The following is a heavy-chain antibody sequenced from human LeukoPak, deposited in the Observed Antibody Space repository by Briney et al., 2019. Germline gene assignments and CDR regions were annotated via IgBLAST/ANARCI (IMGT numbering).Heavy chain of an antibody. D-gene: IGHD3-22*01. Sequence: SETLSLTCTVSGGSISSYYWSWIRQPPGKGLEWIGYIYYSGSTNYNPSLKSRVTISVDTSKNQFSLKLSSVTAADTAVYYCARHPLYDSSGDWGQGTLVTVSS. J-gene: IGHJ4*02. CDR2: IYYSGST. CDR1: GGSISSYY. CDR3: ARHPLYDSSGD. V-gene: IGHV4-59*08.